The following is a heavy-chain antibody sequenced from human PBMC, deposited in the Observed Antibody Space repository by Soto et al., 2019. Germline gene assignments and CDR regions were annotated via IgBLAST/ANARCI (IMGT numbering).Heavy chain of an antibody. Sequence: QLLGSGGGLVQPGGSLRLSCEASGFTFNINAMTWVRQAPGKGLEWVSNIGSTGTTTYYADSVKGRFAISRDNSKSTLYLQMNSLRAEDTAVYYCATVARYDDFDVWGQGTMVTVSS. CDR3: ATVARYDDFDV. CDR1: GFTFNINA. D-gene: IGHD3-9*01. J-gene: IGHJ3*01. V-gene: IGHV3-23*01. CDR2: IGSTGTTT.